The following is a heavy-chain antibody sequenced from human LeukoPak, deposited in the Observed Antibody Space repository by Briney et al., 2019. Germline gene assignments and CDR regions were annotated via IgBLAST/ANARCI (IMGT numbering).Heavy chain of an antibody. CDR2: IVVGSGNT. CDR1: GFTFTSSA. V-gene: IGHV1-58*01. J-gene: IGHJ6*03. D-gene: IGHD2-2*01. CDR3: AADLADCSSTSCHGYYYYMDV. Sequence: SVKVSCKASGFTFTSSAVQWVRQARGQRLEWIGWIVVGSGNTNCAQKFQERVTITRDMSTSTAHMELSSLRSEDTAVYYCAADLADCSSTSCHGYYYYMDVWGKGTTVTVSS.